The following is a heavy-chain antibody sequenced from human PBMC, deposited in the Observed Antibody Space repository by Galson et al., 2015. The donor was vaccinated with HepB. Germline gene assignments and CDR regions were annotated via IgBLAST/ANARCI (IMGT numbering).Heavy chain of an antibody. CDR2: INHSGST. J-gene: IGHJ4*02. D-gene: IGHD6-13*01. CDR3: ARGRAAASVNY. Sequence: LSLTCAVYGGSFSGYYWSWIRQPPGKGLEWIGEINHSGSTNYNPSLKSRVTISVDTSKNQFSLKLSSVTAADTAVYYCARGRAAASVNYWGQGTLVTVSS. CDR1: GGSFSGYY. V-gene: IGHV4-34*01.